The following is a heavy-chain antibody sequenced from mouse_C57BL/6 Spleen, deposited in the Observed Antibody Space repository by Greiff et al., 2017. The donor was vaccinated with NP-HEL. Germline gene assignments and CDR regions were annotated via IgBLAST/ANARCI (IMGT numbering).Heavy chain of an antibody. Sequence: VQLQQSGAELVRPGTSVKMSCKASGYTFTNYWIGWAKQRPGHGLEWIGDIYPGGGSTNYNEKFKGKATLTADKSSSTAYMQFISLTSEDSAIYYCARSGYYGSSYGYFEVWGTGTTVTVSS. CDR1: GYTFTNYW. V-gene: IGHV1-63*01. J-gene: IGHJ1*03. CDR3: ARSGYYGSSYGYFEV. D-gene: IGHD1-1*01. CDR2: IYPGGGST.